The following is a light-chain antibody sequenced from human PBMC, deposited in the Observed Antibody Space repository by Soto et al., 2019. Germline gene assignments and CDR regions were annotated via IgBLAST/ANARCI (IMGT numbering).Light chain of an antibody. J-gene: IGKJ2*01. CDR2: DAS. CDR1: QSISSW. Sequence: DIQMTQSPSTLSASVGDRVTITCRASQSISSWLAWYQQKPGKAPKLLIYDASNLESGVPSRFSGSGSGTEFTLTISSLQPGDFATYYCQQYSTYPPYTFGQRTKLEIK. CDR3: QQYSTYPPYT. V-gene: IGKV1-5*01.